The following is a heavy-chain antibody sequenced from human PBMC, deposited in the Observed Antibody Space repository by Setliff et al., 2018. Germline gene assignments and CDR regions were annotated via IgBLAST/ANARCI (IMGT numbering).Heavy chain of an antibody. J-gene: IGHJ3*02. D-gene: IGHD3-16*01. CDR1: GYTFTGYY. CDR3: ARDGGGDSDAFDI. CDR2: INPSSGAT. Sequence: RASVKVSCKASGYTFTGYYMYWVRQAPGQGLEWMGRINPSSGATIYAQKFQGRVTMTSDTSISTAYMELGRLGSDDTAVYFCARDGGGDSDAFDIWGQGTMVTVSS. V-gene: IGHV1-2*06.